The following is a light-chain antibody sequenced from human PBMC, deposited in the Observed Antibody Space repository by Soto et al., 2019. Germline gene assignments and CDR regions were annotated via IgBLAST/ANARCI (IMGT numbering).Light chain of an antibody. J-gene: IGLJ1*01. Sequence: QSALTQPRSVSGSPGQKVTISCTGTSSDVGGYNYVSWYQQHPGKAPKLMIYDVSKRPSGVADRFSGSKSGNTASLTISGLQAEDEADDYCCSYAGSYKGYVFGTGTKVTVL. V-gene: IGLV2-11*01. CDR1: SSDVGGYNY. CDR2: DVS. CDR3: CSYAGSYKGYV.